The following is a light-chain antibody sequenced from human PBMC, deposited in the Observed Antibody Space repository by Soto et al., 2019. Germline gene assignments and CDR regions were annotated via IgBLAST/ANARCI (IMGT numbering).Light chain of an antibody. CDR1: SSNIRAGYD. CDR2: DNN. V-gene: IGLV1-40*01. Sequence: QSGLTQPASVSGAPGQRFIISCTGSSSNIRAGYDVHWYQQLPGTAPRLLIYDNNNRPSGVPARFSVSKYDTSAFLAINGLQPEDEADYYCQSYDSSLSGSYVFGTGAKVTV. J-gene: IGLJ1*01. CDR3: QSYDSSLSGSYV.